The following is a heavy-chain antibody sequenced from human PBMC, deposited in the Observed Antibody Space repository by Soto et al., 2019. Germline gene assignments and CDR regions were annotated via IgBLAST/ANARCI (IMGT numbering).Heavy chain of an antibody. CDR3: ARDTGYCSGGSCWHKNAFDI. CDR1: GFTFSDYY. D-gene: IGHD2-15*01. CDR2: ISSSGSTI. V-gene: IGHV3-11*01. Sequence: QVQLVESGGGLVQPGGSLRLSCAASGFTFSDYYMSWIRQAPGKGLEWVSYISSSGSTIYYADSVKGRFTISRDNAKNSLYLQMNSLRAEDTAVYYCARDTGYCSGGSCWHKNAFDIWGQGTMVTVSS. J-gene: IGHJ3*02.